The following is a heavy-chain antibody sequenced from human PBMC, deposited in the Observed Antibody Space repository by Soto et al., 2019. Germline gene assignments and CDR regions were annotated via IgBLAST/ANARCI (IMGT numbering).Heavy chain of an antibody. CDR3: ATCKAARYYYGMDV. D-gene: IGHD6-6*01. Sequence: GASVKVSCKVSGYTLTELSMHWVRQAPGKGLEWMGGFDPEDGETIYAQKFQGRVTMTEDTSTDTAYKELSSLRSEDTAVYYCATCKAARYYYGMDVWGQGTTVTVSS. V-gene: IGHV1-24*01. CDR2: FDPEDGET. J-gene: IGHJ6*02. CDR1: GYTLTELS.